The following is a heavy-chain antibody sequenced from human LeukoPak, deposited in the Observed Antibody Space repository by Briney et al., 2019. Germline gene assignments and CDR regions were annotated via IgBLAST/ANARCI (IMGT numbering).Heavy chain of an antibody. D-gene: IGHD1-26*01. Sequence: PGGSLRLSCAASGFTFSRYWMSWVRQAPGTGLELVANIKQDGSARFYGDSVKGRFTVSRDNAKNSLYIQMNSLRAEDTAVYYCARDREGSRDAFDIWGQGTMVTVSS. V-gene: IGHV3-7*01. CDR2: IKQDGSAR. J-gene: IGHJ3*02. CDR3: ARDREGSRDAFDI. CDR1: GFTFSRYW.